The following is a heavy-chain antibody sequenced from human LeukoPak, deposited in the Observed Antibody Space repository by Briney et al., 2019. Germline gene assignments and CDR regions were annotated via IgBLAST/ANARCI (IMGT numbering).Heavy chain of an antibody. J-gene: IGHJ6*03. CDR3: VRHHRDFWNGLYYMDV. V-gene: IGHV4-39*01. D-gene: IGHD3-3*01. CDR1: GGSLSSSSHY. CDR2: LYYSGST. Sequence: PSETLSLTCTVSGGSLSSSSHYWGWIRQPPGKEPEWIGALYYSGSTFYNPSLESRVTISVDTSKNHFSLNLTSVTAPKPAVYYCVRHHRDFWNGLYYMDVWGKGTTVTVSS.